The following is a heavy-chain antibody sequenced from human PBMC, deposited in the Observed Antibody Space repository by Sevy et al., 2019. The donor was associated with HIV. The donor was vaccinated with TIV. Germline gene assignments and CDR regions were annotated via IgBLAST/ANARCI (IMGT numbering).Heavy chain of an antibody. J-gene: IGHJ4*02. CDR3: TGDLYGGGWFYFDY. V-gene: IGHV3-49*03. CDR1: GFTFGDYA. CDR2: FKTKTYGGTT. Sequence: GGSLRLSCTASGFTFGDYAMSWFRQAPGKGLEWVGFFKTKTYGGTTEYAAAVKGRFIISRDDSTNIAYLQMNSLKTEDTAVYYCTGDLYGGGWFYFDYWGQGTLVTVSS. D-gene: IGHD6-19*01.